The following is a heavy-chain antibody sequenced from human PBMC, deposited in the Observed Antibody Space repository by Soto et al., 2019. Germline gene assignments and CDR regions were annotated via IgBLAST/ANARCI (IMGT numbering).Heavy chain of an antibody. Sequence: ASVKVSCKASGYTFTSYAMHWVRQAPGQRLEWMGWINAGNGNTKYSQKFQGRVTITRVTSASTAYMELSSLRSEDTAVYYCASCGDSTRGAVDIWGRGTMVTVSS. CDR3: ASCGDSTRGAVDI. V-gene: IGHV1-3*01. J-gene: IGHJ3*02. CDR1: GYTFTSYA. CDR2: INAGNGNT. D-gene: IGHD2-2*01.